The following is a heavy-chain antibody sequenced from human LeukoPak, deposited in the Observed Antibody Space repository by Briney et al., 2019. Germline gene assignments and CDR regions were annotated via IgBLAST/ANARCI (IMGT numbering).Heavy chain of an antibody. CDR1: GGSFSVYY. D-gene: IGHD3-22*01. Sequence: PSETLSLTCAVYGGSFSVYYWSWIRQPPGKGLEWIGEINHSGSTNYNPSLKSRVTISVDTSKNQFSLKLSSVTAADTAVYYCARGPGNYYDSSGYYSFAGYWGQGTLVTVSS. CDR3: ARGPGNYYDSSGYYSFAGY. V-gene: IGHV4-34*01. CDR2: INHSGST. J-gene: IGHJ4*02.